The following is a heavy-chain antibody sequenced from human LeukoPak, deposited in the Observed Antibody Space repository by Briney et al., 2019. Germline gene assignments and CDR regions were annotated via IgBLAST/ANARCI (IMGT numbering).Heavy chain of an antibody. CDR2: IHHSGNT. CDR3: ARDTSSRWYLFDY. D-gene: IGHD2-15*01. CDR1: GFSISSGHQ. Sequence: SETLSLTCSVSGFSISSGHQWGWIRQSPGKGLEWIGTIHHSGNTDYNPSLESRVTMSVDTSKNEFSLKLNFVTAADTAVYYCARDTSSRWYLFDYWGQGTLVTVSS. J-gene: IGHJ4*02. V-gene: IGHV4-38-2*02.